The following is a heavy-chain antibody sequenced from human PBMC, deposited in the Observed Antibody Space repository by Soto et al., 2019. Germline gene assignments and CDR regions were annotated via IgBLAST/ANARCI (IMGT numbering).Heavy chain of an antibody. V-gene: IGHV4-4*02. Sequence: PSETLSLTCTLSGGSVRAPDWWNWVRQSPDKGLEWIAEVHISGHSNYNPSLRSRVSVSIDSSKNQFYLNLNSVTAAHTAIYYCARVRQGCSANNCYFDPWGQGTQVTVSS. D-gene: IGHD1-1*01. J-gene: IGHJ5*01. CDR1: GGSVRAPDW. CDR2: VHISGHS. CDR3: ARVRQGCSANNCYFDP.